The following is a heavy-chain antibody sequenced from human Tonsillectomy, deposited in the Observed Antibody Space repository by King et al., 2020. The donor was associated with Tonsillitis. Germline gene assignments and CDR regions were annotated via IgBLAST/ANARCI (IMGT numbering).Heavy chain of an antibody. J-gene: IGHJ4*02. Sequence: QLVQSGGGLVKPGGSRRLSCEASGFTFSTYNMNWVRQAPGKGLEWVSSISSSSSHIYYADSVRGRFTISRDNAKSSLYLQMNTLRAEDTAVYYCVRENSGSYDGLDYWGQGTLLTVSS. CDR1: GFTFSTYN. V-gene: IGHV3-21*01. CDR2: ISSSSSHI. CDR3: VRENSGSYDGLDY. D-gene: IGHD3-10*01.